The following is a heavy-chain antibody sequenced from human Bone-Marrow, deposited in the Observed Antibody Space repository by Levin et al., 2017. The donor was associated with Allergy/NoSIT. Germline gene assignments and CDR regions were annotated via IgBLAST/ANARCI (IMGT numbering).Heavy chain of an antibody. Sequence: SCAASGFTVSNSYMSWVRQAPGKGLECVSSIFGDGRIFYADSVKGRFTISRDNSKNTLFLQMHSLTFEDAAVYYCTRDNNGMDVWGQGTTVTVSS. CDR1: GFTVSNSY. V-gene: IGHV3-53*01. CDR2: IFGDGRI. D-gene: IGHD1/OR15-1a*01. CDR3: TRDNNGMDV. J-gene: IGHJ6*02.